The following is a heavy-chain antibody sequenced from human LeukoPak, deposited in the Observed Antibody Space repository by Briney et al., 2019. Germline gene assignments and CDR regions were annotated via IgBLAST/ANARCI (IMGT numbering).Heavy chain of an antibody. CDR2: ISSNGGST. J-gene: IGHJ4*02. V-gene: IGHV3-64*01. CDR3: ARDSAYNYGSGSYVPFDY. Sequence: GGSLRLSCAASGSTFSSYAMHWVRQAPGKGLEYVSAISSNGGSTYYANSVKGRFTISRDNSKNTLYLQMGSLRAEDMAVYYCARDSAYNYGSGSYVPFDYWGQGTLVTVSS. CDR1: GSTFSSYA. D-gene: IGHD3-10*01.